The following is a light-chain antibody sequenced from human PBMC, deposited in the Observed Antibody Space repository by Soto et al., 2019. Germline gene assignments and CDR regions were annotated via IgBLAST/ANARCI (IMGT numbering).Light chain of an antibody. CDR2: DAS. J-gene: IGKJ4*01. V-gene: IGKV3-15*01. Sequence: EIVMTQSPATLSVSPGERATLSCRASQNIGRNLAWYQQIPGQAPRLLFYDASTRATGIPDRFSASGSGTEFTLTITSLQSEDFAVSYCHQYKQWPHPFGGGTKVDI. CDR3: HQYKQWPHP. CDR1: QNIGRN.